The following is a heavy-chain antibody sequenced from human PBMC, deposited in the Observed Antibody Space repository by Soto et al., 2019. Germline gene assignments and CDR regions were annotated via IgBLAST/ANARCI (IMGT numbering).Heavy chain of an antibody. Sequence: ASVKVSCKASGYTFTTYAIHWVRQAPGQSLEWMGWIDAGNGNTKYSQKFQGRVTITRDTSASTAYMELSSLRSEDTAVYYCARDLGGWPDYWGQGTLVTVSS. V-gene: IGHV1-3*01. CDR2: IDAGNGNT. D-gene: IGHD2-15*01. CDR1: GYTFTTYA. J-gene: IGHJ4*02. CDR3: ARDLGGWPDY.